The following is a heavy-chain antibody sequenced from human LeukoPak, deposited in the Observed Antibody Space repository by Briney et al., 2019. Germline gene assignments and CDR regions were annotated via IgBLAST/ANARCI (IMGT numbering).Heavy chain of an antibody. D-gene: IGHD3-10*01. CDR2: ISVSDSGT. CDR3: AKVGPKSYFASGSYSDY. CDR1: GFIFSDHY. V-gene: IGHV3-23*01. Sequence: GGSLRLSCAASGFIFSDHYMDWVRQAPGKGLEWVSIISVSDSGTHYADSVKGRFSVSRDTSKNTVYLQMNSLKAEDTATYYCAKVGPKSYFASGSYSDYWGQGTLVTVSS. J-gene: IGHJ4*02.